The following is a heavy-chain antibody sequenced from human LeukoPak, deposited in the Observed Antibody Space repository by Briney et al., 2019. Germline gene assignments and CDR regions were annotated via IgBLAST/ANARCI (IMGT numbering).Heavy chain of an antibody. D-gene: IGHD3-10*01. CDR1: GFTVDSKY. Sequence: PGGSLRLSCAPSGFTVDSKYISSARQAPGKGLEWVSILYSGSDTYYSDSVKGRFTISRDDSKNTLSFQMKSLRTEDTAVSYIARVGDHFHCYFDLWGRGTLVTVSS. J-gene: IGHJ2*01. CDR3: ARVGDHFHCYFDL. V-gene: IGHV3-53*01. CDR2: LYSGSDT.